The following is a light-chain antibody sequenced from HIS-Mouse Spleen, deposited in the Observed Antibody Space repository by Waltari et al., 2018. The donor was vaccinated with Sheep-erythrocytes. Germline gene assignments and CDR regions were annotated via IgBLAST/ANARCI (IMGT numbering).Light chain of an antibody. Sequence: SYVLTQPPSVSVAPGQTARITCGGNNIGSKSVHWYQQKPGQAPVLVVYDESDRPSGIPERCSGSNSGNTATLTISRVEAGDEADYYCQVWDSSSDPVVFGGGTKLTVL. V-gene: IGLV3-21*02. CDR3: QVWDSSSDPVV. CDR1: NIGSKS. J-gene: IGLJ2*01. CDR2: DES.